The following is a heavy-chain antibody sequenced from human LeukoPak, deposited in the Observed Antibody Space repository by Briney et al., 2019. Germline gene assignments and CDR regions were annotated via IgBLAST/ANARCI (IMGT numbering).Heavy chain of an antibody. V-gene: IGHV4-59*01. J-gene: IGHJ4*02. CDR1: GGSISSYY. D-gene: IGHD6-13*01. Sequence: PSETLSLTCTVSGGSISSYYWSWIRQPPGKGLEWIGNIHDSGSTNYNPSLKSRVTISVDTSKNQFSLKLSSVTAADTAVYYCARVDRIALHNWSQGTLVTVSS. CDR3: ARVDRIALHN. CDR2: IHDSGST.